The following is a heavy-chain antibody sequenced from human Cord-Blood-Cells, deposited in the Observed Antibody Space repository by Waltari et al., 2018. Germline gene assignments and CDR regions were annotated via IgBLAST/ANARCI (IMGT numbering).Heavy chain of an antibody. V-gene: IGHV4-39*01. Sequence: QLQLQESGPGLVKPSETLSLTCTVPGGPISSSRYFWGWIRQPPGKGLEWIGSIYYSGSTYYNPSLKSRVTISVDTSKNQFSLKLSSVTAADTAVYYCASHLPLYGDYFDYWGQGTLVTVSS. CDR3: ASHLPLYGDYFDY. CDR2: IYYSGST. J-gene: IGHJ4*02. CDR1: GGPISSSRYF. D-gene: IGHD4-17*01.